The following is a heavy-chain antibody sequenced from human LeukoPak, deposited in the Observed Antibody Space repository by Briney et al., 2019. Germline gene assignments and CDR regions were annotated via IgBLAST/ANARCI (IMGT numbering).Heavy chain of an antibody. V-gene: IGHV3-11*04. J-gene: IGHJ4*02. CDR1: GFTFSDYY. Sequence: GGSLRLSCAASGFTFSDYYMSWIRQAPGQGLEWVSFISSSGSTIYYADSVKGRFTISSDNAKNSLYLQMNSLRAEDTAVYYCARAGALEWLLYSGYFDYWGQGTLVTVSS. D-gene: IGHD3-3*01. CDR2: ISSSGSTI. CDR3: ARAGALEWLLYSGYFDY.